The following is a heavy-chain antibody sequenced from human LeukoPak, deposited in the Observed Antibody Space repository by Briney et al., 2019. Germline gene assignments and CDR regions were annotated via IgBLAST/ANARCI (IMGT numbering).Heavy chain of an antibody. Sequence: SETLSLTCTVSGYSISSGYYWGWIRQPPGKGLEWIGSIYHSGSTYYNPSLKSRVTISVDTSKNQFSLKLSSVTAADTAVYYCARFSFDWLLMDYWGQGTLVTVSS. CDR3: ARFSFDWLLMDY. D-gene: IGHD3-9*01. CDR2: IYHSGST. V-gene: IGHV4-38-2*02. J-gene: IGHJ4*02. CDR1: GYSISSGYY.